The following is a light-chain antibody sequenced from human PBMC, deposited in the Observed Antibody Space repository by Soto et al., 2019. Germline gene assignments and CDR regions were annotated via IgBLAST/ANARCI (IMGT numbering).Light chain of an antibody. J-gene: IGLJ3*02. Sequence: QSALTQPASVSGSPGQSITISCTGTSSDVGSYNLVSWYQQHPGKAPKLMIYEGSKRPSGVSNRFSSSKSGNTASLTISGLQAEDEADYYCCSYAGSNTWVFGGGTKLTVL. CDR3: CSYAGSNTWV. CDR2: EGS. V-gene: IGLV2-23*01. CDR1: SSDVGSYNL.